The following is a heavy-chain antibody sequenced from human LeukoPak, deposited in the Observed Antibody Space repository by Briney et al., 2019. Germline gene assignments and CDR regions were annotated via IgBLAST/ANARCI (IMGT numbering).Heavy chain of an antibody. V-gene: IGHV1-24*01. CDR2: FDPEDGET. CDR3: ATGAGYSSCRDY. J-gene: IGHJ4*02. D-gene: IGHD6-19*01. Sequence: ASVKVSCKISGYTLTELSIHWVRQAPGKGLEWMGGFDPEDGETVYAQKFRGRVTMTEDTSADTAYMELSSLRSEDTAVYYCATGAGYSSCRDYWGQGTLVTVSA. CDR1: GYTLTELS.